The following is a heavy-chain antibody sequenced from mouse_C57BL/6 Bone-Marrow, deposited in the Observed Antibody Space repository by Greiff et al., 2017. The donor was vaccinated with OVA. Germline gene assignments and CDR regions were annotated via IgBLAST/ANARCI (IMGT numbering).Heavy chain of an antibody. CDR3: ALHYGSSYDAMDY. J-gene: IGHJ4*01. V-gene: IGHV1-12*01. D-gene: IGHD1-1*01. CDR2: IYPGNGDT. CDR1: GYTFTSYN. Sequence: QVQLQQSGAELVRPGASVKMSCKASGYTFTSYNMHWVKQTPRQGLEWIGAIYPGNGDTSYNQKFKGKATMTVDKSSSTAYMQLSSLTSEDAAVYFCALHYGSSYDAMDYWGQGTSVTVSS.